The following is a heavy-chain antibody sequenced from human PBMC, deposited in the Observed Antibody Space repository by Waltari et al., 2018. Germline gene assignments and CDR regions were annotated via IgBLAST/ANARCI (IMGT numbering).Heavy chain of an antibody. CDR3: ARDLSTTALFDY. D-gene: IGHD4-17*01. V-gene: IGHV1-46*01. J-gene: IGHJ4*02. Sequence: QVQLVQSGAEVKKPGASVKVSCKASGYTFTSYYMHWVQQAPGQGLEWMGIINPSGGSTSYAQKFQGRVTMTRDTSTSTVYMELSSLRSEDTAVYYCARDLSTTALFDYWGQGTLVTVSS. CDR2: INPSGGST. CDR1: GYTFTSYY.